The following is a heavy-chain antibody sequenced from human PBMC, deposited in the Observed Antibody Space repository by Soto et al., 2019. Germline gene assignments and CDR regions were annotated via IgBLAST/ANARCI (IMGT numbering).Heavy chain of an antibody. D-gene: IGHD6-13*01. Sequence: GGSLRLSCAASQFSFSSYWMHWVRQVPGKGPAWVSRINHDGSKTEYTDSVKGRFTISRDNTNNTLYLQMNSLRVEDTAMYYCVREPWGFSGTWYDYWGQGTLVTVSS. J-gene: IGHJ4*02. CDR2: INHDGSKT. CDR1: QFSFSSYW. V-gene: IGHV3-74*01. CDR3: VREPWGFSGTWYDY.